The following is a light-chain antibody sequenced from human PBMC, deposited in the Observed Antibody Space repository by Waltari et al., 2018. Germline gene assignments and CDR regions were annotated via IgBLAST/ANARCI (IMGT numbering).Light chain of an antibody. CDR1: QSIGTY. CDR3: QQSYTTPRT. V-gene: IGKV1-39*01. CDR2: AAS. Sequence: DLQMTQSPSSLSASVGDRVPITCRASQSIGTYLNLYQHKPGRAPELLIYAASTLQGGVPSRFSGSGSETHFTLAISSLQREDFATYYCQQSYTTPRTFGQGTKVEIK. J-gene: IGKJ1*01.